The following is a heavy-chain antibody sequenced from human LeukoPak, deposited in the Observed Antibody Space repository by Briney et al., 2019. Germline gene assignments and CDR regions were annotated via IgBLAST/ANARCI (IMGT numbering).Heavy chain of an antibody. CDR1: GFTFSSYE. V-gene: IGHV3-48*03. Sequence: GGSLRLSCAASGFTFSSYEMNWVRQAPGKGLEWVSYISSSGSIIYYADSVKGRFTISRDNAKNSLYLQMNSLRAEDTAVYYCTRVGCSSSFYFDYWGQGTLVTVSS. CDR2: ISSSGSII. D-gene: IGHD6-19*01. J-gene: IGHJ4*02. CDR3: TRVGCSSSFYFDY.